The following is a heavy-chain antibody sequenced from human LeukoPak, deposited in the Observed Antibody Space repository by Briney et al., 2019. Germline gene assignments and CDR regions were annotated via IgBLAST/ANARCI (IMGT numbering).Heavy chain of an antibody. J-gene: IGHJ4*02. V-gene: IGHV4-4*08. Sequence: PSETLSLTCTVSGGSISSSYWSWIRQPPGKGLEWIGCIYNSGSTKYNPSLKSRVTISVDTSKNQFSLKLSSVTAADTAVYYCARELRRGRDGYKLDYWGQGTLVTVSS. CDR2: IYNSGST. D-gene: IGHD5-24*01. CDR1: GGSISSSY. CDR3: ARELRRGRDGYKLDY.